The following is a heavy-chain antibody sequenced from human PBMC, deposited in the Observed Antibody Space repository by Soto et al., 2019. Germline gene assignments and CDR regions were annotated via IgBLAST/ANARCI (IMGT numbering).Heavy chain of an antibody. Sequence: QVTLKESGPTLVKPTQTLTLTCAFSGFSLHSKRVGVVWLRPPPGGALEWLALIYWDDDKRYSPSLKSRLTITKDTSKKQVVLTMTNMDPVDTATYFCAHYNPDLNYYYYMDVWGKGTTVTVSS. CDR3: AHYNPDLNYYYYMDV. J-gene: IGHJ6*03. CDR2: IYWDDDK. D-gene: IGHD1-1*01. V-gene: IGHV2-5*02. CDR1: GFSLHSKRVG.